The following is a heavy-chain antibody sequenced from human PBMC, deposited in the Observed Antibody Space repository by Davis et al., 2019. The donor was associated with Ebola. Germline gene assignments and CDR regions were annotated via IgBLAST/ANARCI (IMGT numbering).Heavy chain of an antibody. CDR3: ATGHRWDFDY. CDR1: GYTFSSYT. CDR2: ISAFNGNT. Sequence: ASVKVSCKASGYTFSSYTISWVRQAPGQGLEWMGWISAFNGNTKYAQKLQDRVTMTTDTSTATAYMELRSLRSDDTAVYYCATGHRWDFDYWGQGTPVTVPS. J-gene: IGHJ4*02. D-gene: IGHD4-23*01. V-gene: IGHV1-18*01.